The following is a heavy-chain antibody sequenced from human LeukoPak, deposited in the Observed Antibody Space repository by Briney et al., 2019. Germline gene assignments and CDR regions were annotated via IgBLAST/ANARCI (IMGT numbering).Heavy chain of an antibody. CDR3: ARVRGVGTHIWLLPWNL. D-gene: IGHD2-21*02. Sequence: GESLKISCAASGFTFPTYAMAWVRQAPGKGLEWVSSISGGAAGTYYAPSVKGRFTVSRDNDKNALYLQMDGLTAADTALYYCARVRGVGTHIWLLPWNLWGQGTPVSVSS. CDR1: GFTFPTYA. J-gene: IGHJ5*02. V-gene: IGHV3-23*01. CDR2: ISGGAAGT.